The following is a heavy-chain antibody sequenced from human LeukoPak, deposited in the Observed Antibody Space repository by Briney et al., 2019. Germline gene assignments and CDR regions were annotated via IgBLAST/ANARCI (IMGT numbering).Heavy chain of an antibody. CDR2: INSAGST. CDR3: ASLADEYSSSWQLFDY. D-gene: IGHD6-13*01. CDR1: GGSISSYH. Sequence: PSETLSLTCSVSGGSISSYHWSWIRQPAGKGLEWIGRINSAGSTNYNPSLKSRVTMSVDTSEKQFSLKLSSVTAADTAVYYCASLADEYSSSWQLFDYWGQGTLVTVSS. J-gene: IGHJ4*02. V-gene: IGHV4-4*07.